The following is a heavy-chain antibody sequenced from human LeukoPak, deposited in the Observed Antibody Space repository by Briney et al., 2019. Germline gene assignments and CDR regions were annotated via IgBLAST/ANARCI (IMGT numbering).Heavy chain of an antibody. CDR3: ARDVTTLVAFDI. CDR2: IYYSGST. Sequence: SETLSLTCTVSGGSISSYYWSWIRQPPGKGLEWIGYIYYSGSTNYNPSLKSRVTISVDTSKNQFSLKLSSVTAADTAVYYCARDVTTLVAFDIWGQGTMVTVSS. V-gene: IGHV4-59*01. J-gene: IGHJ3*02. D-gene: IGHD6-13*01. CDR1: GGSISSYY.